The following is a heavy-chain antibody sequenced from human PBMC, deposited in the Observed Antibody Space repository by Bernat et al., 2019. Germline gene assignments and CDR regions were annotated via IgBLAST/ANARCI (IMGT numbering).Heavy chain of an antibody. Sequence: QVQLQESGPGLVKPSQTLSLTCTVSGGSISSGGYSWSWIRQPPGKGLEWIGYIYHSGSTYYNPSLKSRVTISVDRSKNQFSLKLSSVTAADTAVYYCARVGYDSSGYYSYFDYWGQGTLVTVSS. CDR2: IYHSGST. V-gene: IGHV4-30-2*01. CDR1: GGSISSGGYS. J-gene: IGHJ4*02. D-gene: IGHD3-22*01. CDR3: ARVGYDSSGYYSYFDY.